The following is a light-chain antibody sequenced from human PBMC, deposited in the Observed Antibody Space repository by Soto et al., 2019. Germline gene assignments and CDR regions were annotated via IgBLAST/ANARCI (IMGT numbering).Light chain of an antibody. V-gene: IGLV1-40*01. CDR1: SSNIGAGHV. Sequence: QSVLTQPPSVSGAPGQRVTISCTGSSSNIGAGHVVHWYQQFPGRAPNLLIYGSSNRPSGVPDRFSGSKSGTSASLAITGLQAEDEADYYCQPYDNSLSASVFGGGTKPTVL. CDR2: GSS. J-gene: IGLJ2*01. CDR3: QPYDNSLSASV.